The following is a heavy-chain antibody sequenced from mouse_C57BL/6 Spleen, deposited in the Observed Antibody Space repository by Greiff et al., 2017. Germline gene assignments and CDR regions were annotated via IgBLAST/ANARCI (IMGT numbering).Heavy chain of an antibody. CDR2: INPNNGGT. D-gene: IGHD3-1*01. V-gene: IGHV1-26*01. J-gene: IGHJ4*01. CDR3: ARSHLGLYAMDY. CDR1: GYTFTDYY. Sequence: EVQLQQSGPELVKPGASVKISCKASGYTFTDYYMNWVKQSHGKSLEWIGDINPNNGGTSYNQKFKGKATLTVDKSSSTAYMELRSLTSEDSAVYYCARSHLGLYAMDYWGQGTSVTVSS.